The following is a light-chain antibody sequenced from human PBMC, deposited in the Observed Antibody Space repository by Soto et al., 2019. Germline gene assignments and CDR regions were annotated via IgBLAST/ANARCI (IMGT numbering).Light chain of an antibody. V-gene: IGLV1-40*01. CDR2: GNS. CDR1: SSNIGAGYD. CDR3: QSYDSSLSGLV. J-gene: IGLJ1*01. Sequence: QSVLTQPPSVSGAPGQRVTISCTGSSSNIGAGYDVHWYQQLPGTAPKLLIHGNSNRPSGVPDRFSGSKSGTSASLAITGLQAEDEADSYCQSYDSSLSGLVFGTGTKVTVL.